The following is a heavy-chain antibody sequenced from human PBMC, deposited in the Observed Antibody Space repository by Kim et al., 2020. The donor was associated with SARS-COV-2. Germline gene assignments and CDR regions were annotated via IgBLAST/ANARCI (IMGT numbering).Heavy chain of an antibody. Sequence: GGSLRLSCAASGFTFSSYSMNWVRQAPGKGLEWVSYISSSSSTIYYADSVKGRFTISRDNAKNSLYLQMNSLRDEDTAVYYCASCYGSGSYYPYYYYYGMDVWGQGTTVTVSS. V-gene: IGHV3-48*02. J-gene: IGHJ6*02. CDR1: GFTFSSYS. CDR2: ISSSSSTI. CDR3: ASCYGSGSYYPYYYYYGMDV. D-gene: IGHD3-10*01.